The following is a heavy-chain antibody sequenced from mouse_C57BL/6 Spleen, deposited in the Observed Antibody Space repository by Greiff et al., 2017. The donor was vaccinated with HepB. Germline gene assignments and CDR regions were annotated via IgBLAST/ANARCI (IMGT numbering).Heavy chain of an antibody. Sequence: LVKPGASVKISCKASGYTFTDYYMNWVKQSHGKSLEWIGDINPNNGGTSYNQKFKGKATLTVDKSSSTAYMELRSLTSEDSAVYYCARSRSVRYFDVWGTGTTVTVSS. D-gene: IGHD2-2*01. CDR1: GYTFTDYY. J-gene: IGHJ1*03. V-gene: IGHV1-26*01. CDR3: ARSRSVRYFDV. CDR2: INPNNGGT.